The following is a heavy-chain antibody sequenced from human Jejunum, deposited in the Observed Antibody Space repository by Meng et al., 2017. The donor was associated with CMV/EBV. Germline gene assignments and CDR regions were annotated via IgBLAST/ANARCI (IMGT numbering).Heavy chain of an antibody. CDR3: TRHSIVVVPAAGFDP. V-gene: IGHV3-73*01. CDR1: SDST. CDR2: IRSKTYSSAT. Sequence: SDSTIHWGRQAPGKGLEWVGRIRSKTYSSATAYAASVKGRFIISRDDSKNTAYLQMNSLKTEDTAVYYCTRHSIVVVPAAGFDPWGQGTLVTVSS. D-gene: IGHD2-2*01. J-gene: IGHJ5*02.